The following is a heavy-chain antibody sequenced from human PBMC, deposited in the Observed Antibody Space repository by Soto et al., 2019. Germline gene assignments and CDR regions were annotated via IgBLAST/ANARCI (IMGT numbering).Heavy chain of an antibody. D-gene: IGHD2-15*01. CDR1: GDSVSSNSAA. J-gene: IGHJ4*02. V-gene: IGHV6-1*01. CDR2: TYYRSKWYN. Sequence: SQTLSLTCAISGDSVSSNSAAWNGIMQSPSRGLEWLGRTYYRSKWYNDYAVSVKSRITINPDTSKNQFSLQLNSVTPEDTAVYYCARDLIGYCSGGSCYRIDYWGQGTLVTVSS. CDR3: ARDLIGYCSGGSCYRIDY.